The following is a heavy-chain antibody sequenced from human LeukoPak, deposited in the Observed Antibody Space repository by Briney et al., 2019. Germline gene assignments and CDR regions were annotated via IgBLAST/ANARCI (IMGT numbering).Heavy chain of an antibody. CDR1: GGTFNSYA. Sequence: SVKVSCKASGGTFNSYAISWVRQAPGQGLEWMGGIIPISGTTYYAQKFQGRVTITADESTSTAYMELNSLRSEDTAVYYCARGEGVVIRAFDYWGQGTLVTVSS. CDR3: ARGEGVVIRAFDY. J-gene: IGHJ4*02. V-gene: IGHV1-69*01. CDR2: IIPISGTT. D-gene: IGHD2-21*01.